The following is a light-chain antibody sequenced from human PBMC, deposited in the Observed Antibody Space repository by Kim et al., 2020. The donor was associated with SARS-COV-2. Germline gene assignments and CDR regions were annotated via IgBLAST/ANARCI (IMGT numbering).Light chain of an antibody. J-gene: IGLJ2*01. CDR2: QDS. V-gene: IGLV3-1*01. Sequence: SVAPGQTASITCAGYKLGDKYACWYQQKPGQSPVLVIYQDSKRPSGIPERFSGSNSGNIATLTISGTQAMDEADYYCQAWDSSTVVFGGGTQLTVL. CDR3: QAWDSSTVV. CDR1: KLGDKY.